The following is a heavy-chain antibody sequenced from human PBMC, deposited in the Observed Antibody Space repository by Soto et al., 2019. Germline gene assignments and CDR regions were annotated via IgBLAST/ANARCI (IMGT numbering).Heavy chain of an antibody. V-gene: IGHV3-48*01. CDR1: GFTFSSYS. Sequence: GGSLRLSCAASGFTFSSYSMNWVRQAPGKGLEWVSYISSSSSTIYYADSVKGRFTISRDNAKNTVYLQVNSLRTEDTAVYYCARDPFGSESHVPDYWGQGTLVTVSS. D-gene: IGHD3-10*01. CDR2: ISSSSSTI. CDR3: ARDPFGSESHVPDY. J-gene: IGHJ4*02.